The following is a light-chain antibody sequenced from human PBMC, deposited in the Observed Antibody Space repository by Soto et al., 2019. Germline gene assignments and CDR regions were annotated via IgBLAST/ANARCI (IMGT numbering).Light chain of an antibody. CDR1: QSVSSN. CDR3: QQVNSYPLT. Sequence: EIVMTQSPATLSVSPGERATLSCRASQSVSSNLAWYQQKPGQAPRLLIYGASTRATGIPARFSGSGSGTEFTLTISSLQSEDFAVYYCQQVNSYPLTFGGGTKVDIK. CDR2: GAS. V-gene: IGKV3-15*01. J-gene: IGKJ4*01.